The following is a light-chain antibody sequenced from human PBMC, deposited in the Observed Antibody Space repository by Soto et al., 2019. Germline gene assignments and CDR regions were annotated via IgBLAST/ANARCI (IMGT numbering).Light chain of an antibody. J-gene: IGLJ1*01. CDR2: DVS. CDR3: SSYTSSSPYV. Sequence: QSALTQPASVSGSPGQSITISCTGTSSDAGGYKYVSWYQQHPGKAPKLIINDVSNRPSGVSNRFSGSKSGNTASLTISGLQAEDEADYYCSSYTSSSPYVFGNGTKVTVL. CDR1: SSDAGGYKY. V-gene: IGLV2-14*03.